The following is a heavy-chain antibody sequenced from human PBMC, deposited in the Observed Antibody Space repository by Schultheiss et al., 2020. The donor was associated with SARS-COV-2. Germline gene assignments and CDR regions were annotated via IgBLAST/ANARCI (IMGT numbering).Heavy chain of an antibody. D-gene: IGHD3-3*01. V-gene: IGHV3-30*03. CDR1: GFSFSTYA. Sequence: GESLKISCAASGFSFSTYAMHWVRQAPGKGLEWVSVISFDGSNKYYADSVKGRFTISRDNSKNTLYLQMNSLRAEDTAVYYCARVGRSYDFWSGYRGYYYGMDVWGQGTTVTVSS. J-gene: IGHJ6*02. CDR2: ISFDGSNK. CDR3: ARVGRSYDFWSGYRGYYYGMDV.